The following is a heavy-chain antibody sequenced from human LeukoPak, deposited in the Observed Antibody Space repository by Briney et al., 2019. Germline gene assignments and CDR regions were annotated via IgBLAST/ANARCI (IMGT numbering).Heavy chain of an antibody. CDR3: AKVTRYYDSSGYYTGDYFDY. D-gene: IGHD3-22*01. J-gene: IGHJ4*02. CDR2: IYSGGST. Sequence: GGSLRLSCAASGFIVSSDYMNWVRQAPGKELEWVSVIYSGGSTYYADSVEGRFTISRDNSKNTLYLQINSLRAEDTAVYYCAKVTRYYDSSGYYTGDYFDYWGQGTLATVSS. V-gene: IGHV3-53*01. CDR1: GFIVSSDY.